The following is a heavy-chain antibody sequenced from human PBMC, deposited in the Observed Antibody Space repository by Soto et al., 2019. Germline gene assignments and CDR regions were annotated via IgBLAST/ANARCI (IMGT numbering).Heavy chain of an antibody. D-gene: IGHD1-7*01. CDR2: ISAYNGNT. CDR3: AGPPELTRIYYYYGMDV. CDR1: GYTFTSYG. J-gene: IGHJ6*02. V-gene: IGHV1-18*01. Sequence: ASVKVSCKASGYTFTSYGISWVRQAPGQGLEWMGWISAYNGNTNYAQKLQGRVTMTTDTSTSTAYMELSSLGSEDTAVYYCAGPPELTRIYYYYGMDVWGQGTTVTVSS.